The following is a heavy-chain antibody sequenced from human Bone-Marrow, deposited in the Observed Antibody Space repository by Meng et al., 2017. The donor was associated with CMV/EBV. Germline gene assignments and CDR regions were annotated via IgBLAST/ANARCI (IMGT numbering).Heavy chain of an antibody. CDR1: GGSISSSNW. CDR3: ARDGVVCSSTSCYTWTQYYYYGMDV. CDR2: ISSSGSTI. D-gene: IGHD2-2*02. Sequence: LSLTCAVSGGSISSSNWWSWVRQPPGKGLEWVSYISSSGSTIYYADSVKGRFTISRDNAKNSLYLQMNSLRAEDTAVYYCARDGVVCSSTSCYTWTQYYYYGMDVWGQGTTVTVSS. V-gene: IGHV3-11*04. J-gene: IGHJ6*02.